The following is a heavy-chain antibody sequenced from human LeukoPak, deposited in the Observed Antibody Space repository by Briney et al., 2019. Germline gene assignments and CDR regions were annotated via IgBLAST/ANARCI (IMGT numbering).Heavy chain of an antibody. CDR2: IIPIFGTA. D-gene: IGHD3-22*01. CDR3: AITPYYYDSSGYYYGN. CDR1: GGTFSSYA. V-gene: IGHV1-69*05. Sequence: ASVKVSCKASGGTFSSYAISWVRQAPGQGLEWMGGIIPIFGTANYAQKFQGRVTITTDESTSTAYMELSSLRSEDTAVYYCAITPYYYDSSGYYYGNWGQGTLVTVSS. J-gene: IGHJ4*02.